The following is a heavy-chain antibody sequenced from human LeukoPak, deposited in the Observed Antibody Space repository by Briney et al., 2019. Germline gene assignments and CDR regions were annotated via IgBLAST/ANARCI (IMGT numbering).Heavy chain of an antibody. CDR3: ATRPSMVPRGWDYDYYHGMDV. CDR2: FDPEDGET. D-gene: IGHD4/OR15-4a*01. Sequence: ASVKVSCKVSGYTLTELSMHWVRQAPGKGLEWMGGFDPEDGETIYAQKFQGRVTMTEDTSTDTAYMELSSLRSEDTAVYYCATRPSMVPRGWDYDYYHGMDVWGQGTTVTVSS. J-gene: IGHJ6*02. CDR1: GYTLTELS. V-gene: IGHV1-24*01.